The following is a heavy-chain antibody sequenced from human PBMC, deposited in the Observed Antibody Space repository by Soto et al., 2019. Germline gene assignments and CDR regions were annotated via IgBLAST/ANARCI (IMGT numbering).Heavy chain of an antibody. J-gene: IGHJ4*02. D-gene: IGHD3-22*01. CDR1: GFPFSNYA. CDR3: AKGVGFGSSGHFAY. V-gene: IGHV3-23*01. CDR2: ISGSDGST. Sequence: GGSLRLSCAASGFPFSNYALTWVRQAPGKGLEWVSAISGSDGSTYYADSVKGRFSISRDNSKNTVYLQMNSLRAEDTAVYYCAKGVGFGSSGHFAYWGQGTTVSFSS.